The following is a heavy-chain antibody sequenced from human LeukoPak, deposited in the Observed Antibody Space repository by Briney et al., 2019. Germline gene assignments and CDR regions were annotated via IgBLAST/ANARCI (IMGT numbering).Heavy chain of an antibody. Sequence: GGSLRLSCAASGFNFSSYGMSWVRQAPGKGLEWVSALSDSGGSAYYPDSVKGRFTISRDNSKNSLYLQMNSLRAEDTAVYYCASDVSGYEIGYWGQGTLVTVSS. V-gene: IGHV3-23*01. CDR1: GFNFSSYG. J-gene: IGHJ4*02. CDR2: LSDSGGSA. D-gene: IGHD3-22*01. CDR3: ASDVSGYEIGY.